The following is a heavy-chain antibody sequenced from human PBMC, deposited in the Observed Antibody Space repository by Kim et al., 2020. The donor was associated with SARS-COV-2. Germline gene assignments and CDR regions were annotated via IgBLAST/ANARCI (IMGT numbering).Heavy chain of an antibody. CDR3: ARGMQSGIVGAKTPFDY. V-gene: IGHV4-31*03. CDR2: IYYSGST. J-gene: IGHJ4*02. Sequence: SETLSLTCTVSGGSISSGGYYWSWIRQHPGKGLEWIGYIYYSGSTYYNPSLKSRVTISVDTSKNQFSLKLSSVTAADTAVYYCARGMQSGIVGAKTPFDYWGQGTLVTVSS. D-gene: IGHD1-26*01. CDR1: GGSISSGGYY.